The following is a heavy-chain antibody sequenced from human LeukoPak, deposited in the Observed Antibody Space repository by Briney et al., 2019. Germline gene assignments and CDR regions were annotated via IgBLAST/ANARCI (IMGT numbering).Heavy chain of an antibody. CDR3: ARDWIQSSWYGTPLGY. CDR2: ISYDGSNK. J-gene: IGHJ4*02. Sequence: GGSLRLSCATSGFTFSSYAMHWVRQAPGKGLEWVAVISYDGSNKYYADSVKGRFTISRDNSKNTLYLQMNSLRAEDTAVYYCARDWIQSSWYGTPLGYWGQGTLVTVSS. V-gene: IGHV3-30*04. CDR1: GFTFSSYA. D-gene: IGHD6-13*01.